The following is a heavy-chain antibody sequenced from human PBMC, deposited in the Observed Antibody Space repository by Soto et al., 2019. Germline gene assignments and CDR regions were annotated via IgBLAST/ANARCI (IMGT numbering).Heavy chain of an antibody. CDR2: INPNSGGT. D-gene: IGHD6-13*01. J-gene: IGHJ5*02. Sequence: ASVKVSCKASGYTFTGYYMHWVRQAPGQGLEWMGWINPNSGGTNYAQKFQGWVTITRDTSISTAYMELSRLRSDDTAVYYCARLRRGGIAAAGTPYNWFDPWGQGTLVTVSS. V-gene: IGHV1-2*04. CDR1: GYTFTGYY. CDR3: ARLRRGGIAAAGTPYNWFDP.